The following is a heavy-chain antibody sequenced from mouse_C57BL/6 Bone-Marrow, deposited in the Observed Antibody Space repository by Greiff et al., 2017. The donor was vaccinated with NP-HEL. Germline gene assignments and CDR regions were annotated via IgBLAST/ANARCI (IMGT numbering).Heavy chain of an antibody. CDR3: ARESANWDAMDY. CDR1: GYTFTDYY. V-gene: IGHV1-26*01. D-gene: IGHD4-1*01. Sequence: EVKLMESGPELVKPGASVKISCKASGYTFTDYYMNWVKQSHGKSLEWIGDINPNNGGTSYNQKFKGKATLTVDKSSSTAYMELRSLTSEDSAVYYCARESANWDAMDYWGQGTSVTVSS. CDR2: INPNNGGT. J-gene: IGHJ4*01.